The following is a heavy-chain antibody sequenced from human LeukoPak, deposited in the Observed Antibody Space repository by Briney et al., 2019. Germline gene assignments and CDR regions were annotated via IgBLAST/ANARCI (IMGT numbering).Heavy chain of an antibody. CDR3: TEAYCRGLLYFDWLSDY. V-gene: IGHV3-23*01. CDR2: ISGSGDST. J-gene: IGHJ4*01. Sequence: AGVSLRLSCTASVFTFNRYAMIWVRHAPGKGLEWVSAISGSGDSTYYAECVNGRSTNSTDNSKYTLYMQMNSLKAEDNALYYCTEAYCRGLLYFDWLSDYWGQGTMVTVSS. CDR1: VFTFNRYA. D-gene: IGHD3-9*01.